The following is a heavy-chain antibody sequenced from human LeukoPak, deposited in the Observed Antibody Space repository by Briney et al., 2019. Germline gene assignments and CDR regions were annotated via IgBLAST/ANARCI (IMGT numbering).Heavy chain of an antibody. CDR1: GGSIRSYY. Sequence: PSETLSLTCTVSGGSIRSYYWSWIRRTPGKGLEWIGYIDYSGSTNYNPSLKSRVTISVDTSKNQFSLKLSSVTAADTAVYYCARAPNYGGKPFDYWGQGTLVTVSS. D-gene: IGHD4-23*01. V-gene: IGHV4-59*08. CDR2: IDYSGST. J-gene: IGHJ4*02. CDR3: ARAPNYGGKPFDY.